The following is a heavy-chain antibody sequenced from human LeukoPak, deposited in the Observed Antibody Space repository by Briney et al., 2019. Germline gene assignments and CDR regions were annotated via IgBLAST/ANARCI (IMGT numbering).Heavy chain of an antibody. V-gene: IGHV4-4*02. Sequence: PSGTLSLTCAVSGGSISSSNWWSWVRQPPGKGLEWIGEIYHSGSTNYNPSLKSRVTISVDKSKNQFSLKLSSVTAADTAVYYCASHHYDILTGYSPFDYWGQGTLVTVSS. J-gene: IGHJ4*02. CDR3: ASHHYDILTGYSPFDY. D-gene: IGHD3-9*01. CDR1: GGSISSSNW. CDR2: IYHSGST.